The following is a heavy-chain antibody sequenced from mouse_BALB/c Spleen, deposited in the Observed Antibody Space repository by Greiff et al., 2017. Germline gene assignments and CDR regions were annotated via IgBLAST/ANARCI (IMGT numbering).Heavy chain of an antibody. CDR2: IYPGNSDT. CDR1: GYTFTSYW. V-gene: IGHV1-5*01. CDR3: TRSYYYGSRGYYAMDY. Sequence: VQLKESGTVLARPGASVKMSCKASGYTFTSYWMHWVKQRPGQGLEWIGAIYPGNSDTSYNQKFKGKAKLTAVTSTSTAYMELSSLTNEDSEVYYCTRSYYYGSRGYYAMDYWGQGTSVTVSS. J-gene: IGHJ4*01. D-gene: IGHD1-1*01.